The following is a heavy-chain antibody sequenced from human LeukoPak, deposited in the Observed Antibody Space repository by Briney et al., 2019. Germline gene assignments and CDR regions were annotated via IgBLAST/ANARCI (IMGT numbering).Heavy chain of an antibody. CDR3: ARRQADTAMAIDY. Sequence: GESLKISCTGSGYTFRYYWIGWVRQMPGKGLEWMGIIYPDDSDTKYSPSFQGQVTISADKSINTAYLQWSSLKASDTAMYYCARRQADTAMAIDYWGQGTLVTVSS. D-gene: IGHD5-18*01. CDR2: IYPDDSDT. J-gene: IGHJ4*02. V-gene: IGHV5-51*01. CDR1: GYTFRYYW.